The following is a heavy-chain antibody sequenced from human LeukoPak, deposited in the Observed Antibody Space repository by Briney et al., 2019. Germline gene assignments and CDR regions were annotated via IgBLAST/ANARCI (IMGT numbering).Heavy chain of an antibody. Sequence: PGGSLTLSCAASGLTFCGNWMNWLPQAPGRGLEWLANIKPDGSGTNYVDSVKGRFTISRDNAKNSAYLQMNSLRAEGTALYYCLASSGYWGQGNLVSVSS. J-gene: IGHJ4*02. CDR2: IKPDGSGT. CDR3: LASSGY. V-gene: IGHV3-7*05. D-gene: IGHD1-14*01. CDR1: GLTFCGNW.